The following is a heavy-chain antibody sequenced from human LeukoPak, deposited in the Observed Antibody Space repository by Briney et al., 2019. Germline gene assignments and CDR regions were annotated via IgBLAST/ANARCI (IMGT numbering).Heavy chain of an antibody. CDR1: GGSISSSSYY. Sequence: SETLSLTCTVSGGSISSSSYYWGWIRQPPGKGLEWIGSIYYSGSTYYNPSLKSRVTISVDTSKNQFPLKLSSVTAAGTAVYYCAPRGWFGELYWGQGTLVTVSS. J-gene: IGHJ4*02. CDR3: APRGWFGELY. V-gene: IGHV4-39*01. CDR2: IYYSGST. D-gene: IGHD3-10*01.